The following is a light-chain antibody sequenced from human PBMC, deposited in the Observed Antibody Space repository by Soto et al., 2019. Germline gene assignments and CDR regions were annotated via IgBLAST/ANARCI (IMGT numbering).Light chain of an antibody. CDR2: AAS. V-gene: IGKV1-39*01. Sequence: DIQMTQSPSSLSASVGDRVTITCRASQSITSYLNWYQQKPGKAPKLLIYAASSLQSGVPSRFSGRGSGTDFTLTISRLRPEDFASYYCQQSYSTLGLTFGGGTKVEIK. CDR1: QSITSY. J-gene: IGKJ4*01. CDR3: QQSYSTLGLT.